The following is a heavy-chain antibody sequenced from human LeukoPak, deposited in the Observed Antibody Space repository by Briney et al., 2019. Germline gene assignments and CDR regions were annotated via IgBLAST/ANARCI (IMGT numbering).Heavy chain of an antibody. D-gene: IGHD3-22*01. V-gene: IGHV3-23*01. CDR1: GFTFSSYA. J-gene: IGHJ4*02. CDR2: SSGSGGST. CDR3: ANLNYYDSSMED. Sequence: GGSLRLFXAASGFTFSSYAMSWVRQAPGKGLEWVSASSGSGGSTYYADSVKGRFTISRDNSKNTLYLQMNSLRAEDTAVYYCANLNYYDSSMEDWGQGTLVTVSS.